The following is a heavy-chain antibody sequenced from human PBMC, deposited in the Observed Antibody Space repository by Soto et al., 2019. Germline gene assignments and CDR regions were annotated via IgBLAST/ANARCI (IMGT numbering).Heavy chain of an antibody. V-gene: IGHV3-13*01. CDR2: IGTAGDT. D-gene: IGHD3-3*01. Sequence: GGSLRLSCAASGFTFSSYDLHWVRQATGKGLEWVSAIGTAGDTYYPGSVKGRLTISRENAKNSLYLQMNSLRAEDTAVYYCARGRVYDFWSGPYGMDVWGQGTTVTVSS. CDR1: GFTFSSYD. CDR3: ARGRVYDFWSGPYGMDV. J-gene: IGHJ6*02.